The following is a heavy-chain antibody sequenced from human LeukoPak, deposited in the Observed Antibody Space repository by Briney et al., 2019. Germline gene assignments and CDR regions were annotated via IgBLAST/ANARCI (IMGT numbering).Heavy chain of an antibody. Sequence: PGGSLRLSCAASGFTFSSYSMNWVRQAPGKGLEGVSSISSSSRYIYYADSVKGRFTISRDNAKTSLYLQMNSLRAEDTAVYYCARVAVGAIYYYMDVWGKGTTVTVSS. J-gene: IGHJ6*03. CDR2: ISSSSRYI. CDR1: GFTFSSYS. CDR3: ARVAVGAIYYYMDV. D-gene: IGHD1-26*01. V-gene: IGHV3-21*01.